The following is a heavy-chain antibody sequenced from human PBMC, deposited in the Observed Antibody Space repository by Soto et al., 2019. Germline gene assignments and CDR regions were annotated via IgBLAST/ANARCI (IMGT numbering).Heavy chain of an antibody. CDR2: IYHSGST. D-gene: IGHD6-13*01. V-gene: IGHV4-4*02. Sequence: KSSETLSLTCAVSGGSISSSNWWSWVRQPPGKGLELIGEIYHSGSTNHNPSLKSRLIISVDKSKNQFSLKLSSVTAADTAVYYCGRKKFGSRGAFDIWGQGTMVTVSS. CDR3: GRKKFGSRGAFDI. CDR1: GGSISSSNW. J-gene: IGHJ3*02.